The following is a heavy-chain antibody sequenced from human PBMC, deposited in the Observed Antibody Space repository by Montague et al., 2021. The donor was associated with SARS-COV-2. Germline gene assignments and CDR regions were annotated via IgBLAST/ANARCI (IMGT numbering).Heavy chain of an antibody. CDR2: INPDGGHT. Sequence: SLRLSCVASGFTFSSDWMHWVRQASGKGPVWISRINPDGGHTDSAHFVRGRFTTSRDNAKNTLYLQMNSLRAEDTAIYYCARDLRVGGGITGTTASDGWGQGTLVTVSS. CDR3: ARDLRVGGGITGTTASDG. J-gene: IGHJ4*02. CDR1: GFTFSSDW. D-gene: IGHD1-20*01. V-gene: IGHV3-74*01.